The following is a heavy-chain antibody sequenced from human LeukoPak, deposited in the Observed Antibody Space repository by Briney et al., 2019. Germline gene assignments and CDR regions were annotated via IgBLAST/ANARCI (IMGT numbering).Heavy chain of an antibody. J-gene: IGHJ4*02. V-gene: IGHV4-39*01. CDR3: ARGRDGYNFLNRGEYYYFDY. CDR1: GGSISSSSYY. CDR2: IYYSGST. D-gene: IGHD5-24*01. Sequence: SETLSLTCTVSGGSISSSSYYWGWIRQPPGKGLEWIGSIYYSGSTYYNPSLKSRVTISVDTSKNQFSLKLSSVTAADTAVYYCARGRDGYNFLNRGEYYYFDYWGQGTLVTVSS.